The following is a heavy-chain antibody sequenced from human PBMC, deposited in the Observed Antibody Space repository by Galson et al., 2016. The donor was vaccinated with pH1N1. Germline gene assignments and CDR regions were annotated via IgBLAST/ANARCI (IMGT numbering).Heavy chain of an antibody. CDR2: TYYRSEWYH. Sequence: CAISGDSVSSNSVAWNWIRQSPSRGLEWLGRTYYRSEWYHDYAVSVRSRITINPDTSKNHFSLRLTSVTPEDTAVYYCARAPVAVAGDWFDPWGQGTQVTVSS. CDR3: ARAPVAVAGDWFDP. CDR1: GDSVSSNSVA. V-gene: IGHV6-1*01. D-gene: IGHD2-15*01. J-gene: IGHJ5*02.